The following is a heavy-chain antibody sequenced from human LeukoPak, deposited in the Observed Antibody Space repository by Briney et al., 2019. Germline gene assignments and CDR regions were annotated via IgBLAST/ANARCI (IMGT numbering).Heavy chain of an antibody. CDR2: INSDGSST. CDR1: GFTFSSYW. CDR3: ARAGTGYYDFWSGYYTSVYFDY. J-gene: IGHJ4*02. V-gene: IGHV3-74*01. D-gene: IGHD3-3*01. Sequence: GGSLRLSCAASGFTFSSYWMHWVRQAPGKGLVWVSRINSDGSSTSYADSVKGRFTISRDNAKNTLYLQMNSLRAEDTAVYYCARAGTGYYDFWSGYYTSVYFDYWGQETLVTVSS.